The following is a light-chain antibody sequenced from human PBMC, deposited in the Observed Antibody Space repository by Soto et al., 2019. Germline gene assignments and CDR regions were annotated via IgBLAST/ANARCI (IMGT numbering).Light chain of an antibody. Sequence: EIVLTQSPVTLSLCPGERVTLSCRASQSVSNSLAWYQQKPGQPPRLLIYDVSNRATGIPARFSGSGSGTDFTLTITSLEPEDFAVYFCHQRYNWPRVTFGQGTRLEIK. CDR3: HQRYNWPRVT. J-gene: IGKJ5*01. CDR2: DVS. CDR1: QSVSNS. V-gene: IGKV3-11*01.